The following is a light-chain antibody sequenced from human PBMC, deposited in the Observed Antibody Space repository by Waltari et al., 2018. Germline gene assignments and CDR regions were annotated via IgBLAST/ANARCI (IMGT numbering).Light chain of an antibody. CDR3: QHYVRLPAT. Sequence: EIVLTQSPGTLSLSPGERATLSCRASQSVCRSLAWYQQIPGQAPRLLIYGASSRATGIPDRFSGSGSGTDFSLTISRLEPEDFAVYFCQHYVRLPATFGQGTKVAI. J-gene: IGKJ1*01. V-gene: IGKV3-20*01. CDR1: QSVCRS. CDR2: GAS.